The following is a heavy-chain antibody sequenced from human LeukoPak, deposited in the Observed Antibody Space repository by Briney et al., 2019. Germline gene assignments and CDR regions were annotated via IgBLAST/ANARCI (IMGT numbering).Heavy chain of an antibody. D-gene: IGHD1-26*01. CDR3: ARVGSKWGLRYFDY. V-gene: IGHV3-48*02. J-gene: IGHJ4*02. CDR2: ISSSSSTI. Sequence: GGSLRLSCAASGFTFSSYSMNWVRQAPGKGLEWVSYISSSSSTIYYADSVKGRFTISRDNAKNSLYLQMNSLRDEDTAVYYCARVGSKWGLRYFDYWGQGTLVTASS. CDR1: GFTFSSYS.